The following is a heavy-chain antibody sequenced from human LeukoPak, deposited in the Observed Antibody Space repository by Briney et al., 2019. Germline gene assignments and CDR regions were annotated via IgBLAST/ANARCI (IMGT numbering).Heavy chain of an antibody. CDR1: GFTFSSYG. Sequence: GGSLRLSCAASGFTFSSYGMHWVRQAPGKGLEWVAFIRYDGSNKYYADSVKGRFTISRDNSKNTLYLQMNSLRAEDTAVYYCAKDSWEVGATSEIDYWGQGTLATVSS. D-gene: IGHD1-26*01. J-gene: IGHJ4*02. CDR3: AKDSWEVGATSEIDY. CDR2: IRYDGSNK. V-gene: IGHV3-30*02.